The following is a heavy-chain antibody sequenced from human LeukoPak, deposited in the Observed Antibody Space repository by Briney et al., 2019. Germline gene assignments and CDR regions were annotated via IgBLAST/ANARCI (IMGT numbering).Heavy chain of an antibody. CDR2: ISSSGSTI. Sequence: GGSLRLSCAASGFTFSNAWMSWVRQAPGKGLEWVSYISSSGSTIYYADSVKGRFTISRDNAKNSLYLQMNSLRAEDTAVYYCARDHSIFGVVISDAFDIWGQGTMVTVSS. D-gene: IGHD3-3*02. CDR1: GFTFSNAW. J-gene: IGHJ3*02. V-gene: IGHV3-11*04. CDR3: ARDHSIFGVVISDAFDI.